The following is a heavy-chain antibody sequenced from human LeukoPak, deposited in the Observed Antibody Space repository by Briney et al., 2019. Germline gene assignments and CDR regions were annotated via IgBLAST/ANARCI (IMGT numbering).Heavy chain of an antibody. D-gene: IGHD3-22*01. CDR1: GYTFTGYY. J-gene: IGHJ4*02. CDR3: ARDTSRWYSSGYYFYFDY. CDR2: INPNSGGT. Sequence: ASVKASCKASGYTFTGYYMHWVRQAPGQGLEWMGWINPNSGGTNYAQKFQGRVTMTRDTSISTAYMELSRLRSDDTAVYYCARDTSRWYSSGYYFYFDYWGQGTLVTVSS. V-gene: IGHV1-2*02.